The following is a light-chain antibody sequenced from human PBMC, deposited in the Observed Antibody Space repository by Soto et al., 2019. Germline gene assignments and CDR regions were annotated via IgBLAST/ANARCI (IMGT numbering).Light chain of an antibody. J-gene: IGKJ4*01. CDR3: QQANSFPLT. CDR2: DAS. CDR1: QSISSW. V-gene: IGKV1-5*01. Sequence: EIQITQSPSTLSVSVGDRVTITCRASQSISSWLAWYQQKPGKAPKLLIYDASSLESGVPSRFSGSGSGADFTLTISSLQPEDFATYYCQQANSFPLTFGGGTKVDIK.